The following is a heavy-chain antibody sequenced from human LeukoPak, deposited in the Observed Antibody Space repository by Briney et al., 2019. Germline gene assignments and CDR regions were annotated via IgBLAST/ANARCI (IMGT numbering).Heavy chain of an antibody. J-gene: IGHJ6*02. D-gene: IGHD2-2*01. CDR2: FDPEDGET. Sequence: ASVKVSCKVSGYTLTELSMRWVRQAPGKGLEWMGGFDPEDGETIYAQKFQGRVTMTEDTSTDTAYMELSSLRSEDTAVYYCATDDREDIVVVPAARGYYYGMDVWGQGTTVTVSS. V-gene: IGHV1-24*01. CDR1: GYTLTELS. CDR3: ATDDREDIVVVPAARGYYYGMDV.